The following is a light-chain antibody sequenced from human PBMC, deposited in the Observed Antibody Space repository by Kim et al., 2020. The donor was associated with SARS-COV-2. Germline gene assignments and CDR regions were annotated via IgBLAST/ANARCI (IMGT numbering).Light chain of an antibody. CDR3: SSYTSSSPWV. Sequence: QSALTQPASVSGSPGQSITISCTGTSSDVGGYNYVSWYQQHPGKAPKLMIYDVSKRPSGVSNRFSGSKSGNTDSLTISGLQAEDEADYYCSSYTSSSPWVFGGGTQLTVL. CDR1: SSDVGGYNY. V-gene: IGLV2-14*01. CDR2: DVS. J-gene: IGLJ3*02.